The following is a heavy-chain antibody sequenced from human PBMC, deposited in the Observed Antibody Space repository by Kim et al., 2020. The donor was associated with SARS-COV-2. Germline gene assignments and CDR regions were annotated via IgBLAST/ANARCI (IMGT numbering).Heavy chain of an antibody. CDR1: GFTFSSYA. J-gene: IGHJ4*02. Sequence: GGSLRLSCAASGFTFSSYAMHWVRQAPGKGLEWVAVISYDGSNKYYADSVKGRFTISRDNSKNTLYLQMNSLRAEDTAVYYCATGYYGSGSYSKRAFDYWGQGTLVTVSS. CDR2: ISYDGSNK. V-gene: IGHV3-30*04. CDR3: ATGYYGSGSYSKRAFDY. D-gene: IGHD3-10*01.